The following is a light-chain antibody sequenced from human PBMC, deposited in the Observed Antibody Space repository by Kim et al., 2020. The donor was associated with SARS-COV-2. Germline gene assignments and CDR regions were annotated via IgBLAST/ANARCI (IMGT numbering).Light chain of an antibody. CDR1: NSGSYS. V-gene: IGLV3-21*02. J-gene: IGLJ1*01. CDR3: QVWNSGSDHPGV. CDR2: DDS. Sequence: SYELTQPPSVSVAQGQTARITCEKDNSGSYSPHWYQQKAGQATVLVVYDDSDRPSGIPERFSGSNSGNTATLTISRVEAGDESVYYCQVWNSGSDHPGVFETVTKVTVL.